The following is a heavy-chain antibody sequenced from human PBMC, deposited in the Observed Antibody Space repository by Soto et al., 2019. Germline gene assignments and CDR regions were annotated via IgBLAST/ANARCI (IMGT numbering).Heavy chain of an antibody. CDR2: IYPGDSHT. D-gene: IGHD3-16*01. J-gene: IGHJ5*02. CDR3: ANSYYSNSRNYRHFAP. V-gene: IGHV5-51*01. Sequence: LGESLKISCKASGYTFTNYWIGWVRQMPGKGLEWMGIIYPGDSHTRYSPSFEGQVTISGDKSINTAYLQWSSLKASDTAMYYCANSYYSNSRNYRHFAPRAQRTLVTVSA. CDR1: GYTFTNYW.